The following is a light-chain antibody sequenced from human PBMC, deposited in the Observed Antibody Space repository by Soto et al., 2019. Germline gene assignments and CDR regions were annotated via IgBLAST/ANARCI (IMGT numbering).Light chain of an antibody. CDR2: GAS. CDR3: QHYNNWPPWT. V-gene: IGKV3-15*01. J-gene: IGKJ1*01. CDR1: QSVSSN. Sequence: IVMTQSPATLSVSPGERATLSCRASQSVSSNLAWYQQKPGQAPRLLIYGASTRATGIPARFSGSGSGTELTLTISSLQSEDFAVYYCQHYNNWPPWTFGQGTRVEIK.